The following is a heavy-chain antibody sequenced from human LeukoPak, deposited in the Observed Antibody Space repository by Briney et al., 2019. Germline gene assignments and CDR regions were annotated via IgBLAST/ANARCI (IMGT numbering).Heavy chain of an antibody. V-gene: IGHV1-18*01. Sequence: ASVTVSCKASGYTFTSYGISWVRQAPGQGLEWMGWISAYNGNTNYAQKLQGRVTMTTDTSTSTAYMELRSLRSDDTAVYYCARDRGSSSSTPKNWFDPWGQGTLVTVSS. CDR1: GYTFTSYG. CDR2: ISAYNGNT. J-gene: IGHJ5*02. D-gene: IGHD6-6*01. CDR3: ARDRGSSSSTPKNWFDP.